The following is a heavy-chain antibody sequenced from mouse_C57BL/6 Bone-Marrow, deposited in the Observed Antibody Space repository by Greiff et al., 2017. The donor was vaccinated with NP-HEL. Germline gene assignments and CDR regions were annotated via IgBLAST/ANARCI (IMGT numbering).Heavy chain of an antibody. CDR2: ISSGGDYI. D-gene: IGHD1-1*01. J-gene: IGHJ1*03. Sequence: EVQLVESGEGLVKPGGSLKLSCAASGFTFSSYAMSWVRQTPEKRLEWVAYISSGGDYIYYADTVKGRFTISRDNARNTLYLQMSSLKSEDTAMYYCTRARTVAHWYFDVWGTGTTVTVSS. CDR1: GFTFSSYA. V-gene: IGHV5-9-1*02. CDR3: TRARTVAHWYFDV.